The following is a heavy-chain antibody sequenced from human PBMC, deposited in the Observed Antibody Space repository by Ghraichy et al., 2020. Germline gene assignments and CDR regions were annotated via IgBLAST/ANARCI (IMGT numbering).Heavy chain of an antibody. J-gene: IGHJ1*01. CDR2: INHSGST. Sequence: SETLSLTCAVYGGSFSGYYWSWIRQPPGKGLEWIGEINHSGSTNYNPSLKSRVTISVDTSKNQFSLKLSSVTAADTAVYYCARLRGGSSWYRAYFQHWGQGTLVTVSS. D-gene: IGHD6-13*01. CDR3: ARLRGGSSWYRAYFQH. V-gene: IGHV4-34*01. CDR1: GGSFSGYY.